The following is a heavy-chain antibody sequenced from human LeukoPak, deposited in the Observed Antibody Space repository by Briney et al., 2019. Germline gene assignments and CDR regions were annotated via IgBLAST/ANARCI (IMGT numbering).Heavy chain of an antibody. V-gene: IGHV3-74*01. CDR1: GSTFSSYW. J-gene: IGHJ5*02. CDR3: ARGGSGGNWFDP. CDR2: IYSDGSGI. D-gene: IGHD3-10*01. Sequence: PGGSLRLSCAASGSTFSSYWMLWARQVPGKGLVWVARIYSDGSGISYADSVKGRFTISRDNARNTVYLQMNSLRVEDTAVYYCARGGSGGNWFDPWGQGTLVTVSS.